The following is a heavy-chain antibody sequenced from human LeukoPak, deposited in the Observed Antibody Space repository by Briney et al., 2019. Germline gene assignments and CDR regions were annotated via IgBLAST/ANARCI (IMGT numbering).Heavy chain of an antibody. V-gene: IGHV3-23*01. J-gene: IGHJ4*02. Sequence: GGSLRLSCAASGFTFSSYGMHWVRQAPGKGLEWVSVMSADSATTFYADSVKGRFTISRDNAKNTVFLQMSSLRAEDTALYYCARKSASGNYPLDYWGQGTLVTVSS. CDR2: MSADSATT. CDR3: ARKSASGNYPLDY. CDR1: GFTFSSYG. D-gene: IGHD3-10*01.